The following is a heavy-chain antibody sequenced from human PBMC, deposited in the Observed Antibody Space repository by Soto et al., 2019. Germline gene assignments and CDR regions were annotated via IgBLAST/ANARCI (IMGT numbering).Heavy chain of an antibody. V-gene: IGHV1-69*02. J-gene: IGHJ5*02. CDR2: IIPILGIA. Sequence: SVKVSCKASGGTFSSYTISWVRQAPGQGLEWMGRIIPILGIANYAQKFQGRVTITADTSTSTAYMELSSLRSEDTAVYYCARGPLIRIAVAGTRNWFEPWGQGTLVTVSS. CDR1: GGTFSSYT. CDR3: ARGPLIRIAVAGTRNWFEP. D-gene: IGHD6-19*01.